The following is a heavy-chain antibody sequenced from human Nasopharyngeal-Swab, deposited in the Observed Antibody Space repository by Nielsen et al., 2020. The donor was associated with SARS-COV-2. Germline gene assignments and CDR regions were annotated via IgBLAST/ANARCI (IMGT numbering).Heavy chain of an antibody. J-gene: IGHJ4*02. Sequence: GESPKISCKVSGYSFTSNWIGWVRQMPGKGLEWMAIIYPGDSDTRYSPSFQGQVTISADKSISTAYLQWSSLKASDTAMYFCARGSRDGYFFDYWGQGTLVTVSS. CDR1: GYSFTSNW. D-gene: IGHD5-24*01. CDR3: ARGSRDGYFFDY. V-gene: IGHV5-51*01. CDR2: IYPGDSDT.